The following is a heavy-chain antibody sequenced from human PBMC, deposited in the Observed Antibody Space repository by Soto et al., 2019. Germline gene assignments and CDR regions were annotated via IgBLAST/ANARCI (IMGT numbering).Heavy chain of an antibody. J-gene: IGHJ4*02. CDR1: GYTFTSYD. CDR3: ARVIRGYNPPFFDY. CDR2: MNPNSGNT. V-gene: IGHV1-8*01. D-gene: IGHD5-12*01. Sequence: ASVKVSCKASGYTFTSYDINWVRQATGQGLEWMGWMNPNSGNTGYAQKFQGRVTMTRNTPISTAYMELSSLRSEDTAVYYCARVIRGYNPPFFDYWGQGTLVTVSS.